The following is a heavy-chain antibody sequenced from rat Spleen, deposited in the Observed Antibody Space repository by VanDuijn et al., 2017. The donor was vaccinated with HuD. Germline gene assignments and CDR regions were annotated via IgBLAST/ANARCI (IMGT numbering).Heavy chain of an antibody. CDR3: ATCLLGSYYFDY. CDR2: ISPSGGST. V-gene: IGHV5-19*01. D-gene: IGHD4-6*01. CDR1: GFTFSNYG. Sequence: EVQLVESGGGLVQPGRSLKLSCAASGFTFSNYGMHWIRQAPTKGLEWVASISPSGGSTYYRDSVKGRFTISRDNAKSTLYLQMDSLRSEETATYYCATCLLGSYYFDYWGQGVMVTVSS. J-gene: IGHJ2*01.